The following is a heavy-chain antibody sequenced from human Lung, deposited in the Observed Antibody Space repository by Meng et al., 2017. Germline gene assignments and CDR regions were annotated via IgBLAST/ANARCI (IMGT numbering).Heavy chain of an antibody. V-gene: IGHV4-4*02. J-gene: IGHJ4*02. CDR1: GGSNNRSTW. D-gene: IGHD1-26*01. CDR2: IFHSVST. Sequence: VDLQEAGPGRVKPSGHLARTCAVYGGSNNRSTWGRWVRQSTGKGLEWCGEIFHSVSTNCHPPLESRVTISVDKSKNQFSLKVYSVTAADTDTYYCERFYISSSGRGDYWGQGILVTVSS. CDR3: ERFYISSSGRGDY.